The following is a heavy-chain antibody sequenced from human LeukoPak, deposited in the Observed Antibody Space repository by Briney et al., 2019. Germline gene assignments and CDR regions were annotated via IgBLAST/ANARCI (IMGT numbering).Heavy chain of an antibody. CDR2: ISYDGSNK. CDR3: ARVRGRSGHYYFDY. Sequence: GGSLRLSCAASGFTFSSYAMHWVRQAPGKGLEWVAVISYDGSNKYYADSVKGRFTISRDNSKNTLYLQMNSLRAEDTAVYYCARVRGRSGHYYFDYWGQGTLVTVSS. V-gene: IGHV3-30-3*01. J-gene: IGHJ4*02. D-gene: IGHD3-3*01. CDR1: GFTFSSYA.